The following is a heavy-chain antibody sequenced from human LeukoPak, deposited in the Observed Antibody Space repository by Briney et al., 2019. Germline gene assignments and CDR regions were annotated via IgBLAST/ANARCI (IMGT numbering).Heavy chain of an antibody. CDR2: IFYSGTT. Sequence: SETLSLTCTVSGGSLNSRNYYWGWLRQPPGKGLEWIGSIFYSGTTYYNPSLKSRVTISVDTSKNQFSLKLSSVTAADTAVFYCARQGLELRYFDYWGQGTLVTVSS. D-gene: IGHD1-26*01. J-gene: IGHJ4*02. CDR1: GGSLNSRNYY. CDR3: ARQGLELRYFDY. V-gene: IGHV4-39*07.